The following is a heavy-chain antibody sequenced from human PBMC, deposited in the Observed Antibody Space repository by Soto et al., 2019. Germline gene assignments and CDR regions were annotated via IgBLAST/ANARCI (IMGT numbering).Heavy chain of an antibody. CDR2: ISAYNGNT. V-gene: IGHV1-18*01. Sequence: QVQLVQSGAEVKKPGASVKVSCKASGYTFTSYGISWVRQAPGQGLEWMGWISAYNGNTKYAQKLQGRVTMTPXTSTSTAYMEVRSLRSDDTAVYYCARDLAVGLVDYWGQGTLVTVSS. CDR3: ARDLAVGLVDY. CDR1: GYTFTSYG. D-gene: IGHD6-19*01. J-gene: IGHJ4*02.